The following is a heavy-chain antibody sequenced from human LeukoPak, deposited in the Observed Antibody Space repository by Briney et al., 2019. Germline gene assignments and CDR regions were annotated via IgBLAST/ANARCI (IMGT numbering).Heavy chain of an antibody. CDR1: GFSFSSYS. J-gene: IGHJ2*01. CDR2: ITNSGDST. Sequence: PSESLSLSCSASGFSFSSYSLRWVRQPAGKGLEHVSPITNSGDSTYYPYFVRGIFTISRDNSNKSPYHQISSLRAEDTYFSCCGIRVFGCAITGYFDGWGGGTLVTASS. V-gene: IGHV3-64D*06. CDR3: GIRVFGCAITGYFDG. D-gene: IGHD3-16*01.